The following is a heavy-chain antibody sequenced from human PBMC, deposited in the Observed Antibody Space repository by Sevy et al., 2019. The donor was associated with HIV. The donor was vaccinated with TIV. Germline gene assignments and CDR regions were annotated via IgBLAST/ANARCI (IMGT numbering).Heavy chain of an antibody. CDR1: GYTFIGYY. V-gene: IGHV1-2*06. J-gene: IGHJ4*02. CDR2: INPNSGET. CDR3: AREWGWDSNTYYPCSY. D-gene: IGHD3-22*01. Sequence: ASVKVSCKASGYTFIGYYMHWVRQAPGQGLEWMGRINPNSGETDYAQKFQGRVTMTRDMAISTAYMELSRLRSDDTAVYFCAREWGWDSNTYYPCSYWGQRTLVTVSS.